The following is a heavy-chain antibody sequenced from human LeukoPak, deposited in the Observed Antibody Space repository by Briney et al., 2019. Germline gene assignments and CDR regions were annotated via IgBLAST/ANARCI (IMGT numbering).Heavy chain of an antibody. J-gene: IGHJ6*02. CDR1: GFTFSSYG. D-gene: IGHD1-1*01. Sequence: GGSLRLSCAASGFTFSSYGMHWVRQAPGKGLEWVAVISYDGSNKYYADSVKGRFTISRDNSKNTLYLQMNSLRAEDTAVYYCAKDRGTATYYYGMDVWGQGTTVTVS. V-gene: IGHV3-30*18. CDR3: AKDRGTATYYYGMDV. CDR2: ISYDGSNK.